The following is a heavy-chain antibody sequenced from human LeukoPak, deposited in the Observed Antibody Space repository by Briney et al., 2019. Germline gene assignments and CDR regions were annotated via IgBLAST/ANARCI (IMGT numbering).Heavy chain of an antibody. CDR3: AKGTMHDY. CDR2: ISDTGGNP. CDR1: GFTFSSDA. Sequence: GGSLRLSCAASGFTFSSDAMNWVRQAPGKGLEWVSGISDTGGNPYYADSVKGRFTISRDKSKNTLDLQMNSLRAEDMAVYYCAKGTMHDYWGQGTLVTVSA. J-gene: IGHJ4*02. D-gene: IGHD4/OR15-4a*01. V-gene: IGHV3-23*01.